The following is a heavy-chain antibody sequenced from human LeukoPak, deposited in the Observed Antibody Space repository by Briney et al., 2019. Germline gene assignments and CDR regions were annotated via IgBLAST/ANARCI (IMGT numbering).Heavy chain of an antibody. Sequence: ASVKVSCKASGYIFTSYGISWVRQAPGQGLEWMGWISAYNGDTDYAQKLQGSVTMTTDTSTKTAYMQLRSLRSDDTAVYYCARGNYDFVGFVDYWGQGTLVTVSS. CDR2: ISAYNGDT. D-gene: IGHD3-3*01. CDR3: ARGNYDFVGFVDY. CDR1: GYIFTSYG. J-gene: IGHJ4*02. V-gene: IGHV1-18*01.